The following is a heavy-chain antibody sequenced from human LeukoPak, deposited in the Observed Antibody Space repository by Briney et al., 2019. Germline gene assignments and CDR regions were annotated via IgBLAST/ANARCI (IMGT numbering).Heavy chain of an antibody. D-gene: IGHD6-13*01. CDR1: GFIFSTYA. J-gene: IGHJ5*02. CDR3: AKDRYSSSWYNWFDP. CDR2: ISSSGGYT. Sequence: PGGSLRLSCAASGFIFSTYAMSWVRQAPGKGLEWVSAISSSGGYTYYADSVKGRFTISRDNSKNTLYLQMNSLRAEDTAVYYCAKDRYSSSWYNWFDPWGQGTLVTVSS. V-gene: IGHV3-23*01.